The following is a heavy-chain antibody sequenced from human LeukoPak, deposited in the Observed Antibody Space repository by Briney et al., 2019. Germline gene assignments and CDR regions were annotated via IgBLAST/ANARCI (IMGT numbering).Heavy chain of an antibody. D-gene: IGHD4-17*01. CDR2: VRTTAEGETT. Sequence: PGGSLRHSCEGSGFNFNDAWMSWLRQAPGKGLEWVGRVRTTAEGETTDYAAPVRGRFIISRDDSKNMVFLQMNRLETEDTAIYYCTAGLRKTDDDSWGQGTLVTVSS. CDR3: TAGLRKTDDDS. CDR1: GFNFNDAW. V-gene: IGHV3-15*01. J-gene: IGHJ4*02.